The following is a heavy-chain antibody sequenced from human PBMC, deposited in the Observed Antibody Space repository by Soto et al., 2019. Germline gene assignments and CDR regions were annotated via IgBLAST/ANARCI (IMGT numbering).Heavy chain of an antibody. CDR3: ARGEFGEQQLAYFVY. D-gene: IGHD6-13*01. CDR1: GFTFSSYS. CDR2: ISSSSSYI. Sequence: GGSLRLSCAASGFTFSSYSMNWVRQAPGKGLEWVSSISSSSSYIYYADSVKGRFTISRDNAKNSLYLQMNSLRAEDTAVYYCARGEFGEQQLAYFVYWGQGTLVTVSS. J-gene: IGHJ4*02. V-gene: IGHV3-21*01.